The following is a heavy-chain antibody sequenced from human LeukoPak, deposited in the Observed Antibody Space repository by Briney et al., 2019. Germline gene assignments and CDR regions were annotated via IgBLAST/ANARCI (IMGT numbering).Heavy chain of an antibody. CDR2: INHSGGT. Sequence: PSETLSLTCAVYGGSFSGYYGSWICQPPGKGLEWIGEINHSGGTNYNPSLKSRVTISVDTSKNQFSLKLSSVTAADTAVYYCARGRGYYGSGMLYGMDVWGKGTKVTVSS. CDR3: ARGRGYYGSGMLYGMDV. V-gene: IGHV4-34*01. D-gene: IGHD3-10*01. J-gene: IGHJ6*04. CDR1: GGSFSGYY.